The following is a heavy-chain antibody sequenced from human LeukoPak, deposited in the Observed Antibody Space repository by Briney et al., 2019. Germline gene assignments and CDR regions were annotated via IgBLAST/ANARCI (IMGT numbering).Heavy chain of an antibody. V-gene: IGHV3-48*04. CDR1: GFTFSSYS. J-gene: IGHJ3*02. Sequence: PGGFPRLSCAASGFTFSSYSMNWVRQAPGKGLEWVSYISSSSSTIYYADSVKGRFTISRDNAKNSLYLQMNSLRAEDTAVYYCARDLTMTDAFDIWGQGTMVTVSS. CDR2: ISSSSSTI. D-gene: IGHD3-22*01. CDR3: ARDLTMTDAFDI.